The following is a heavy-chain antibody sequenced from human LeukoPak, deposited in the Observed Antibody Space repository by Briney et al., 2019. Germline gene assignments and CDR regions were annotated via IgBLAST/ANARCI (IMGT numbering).Heavy chain of an antibody. D-gene: IGHD3-3*01. CDR2: TYYRSQQWHS. J-gene: IGHJ4*02. CDR1: GGSVSSNGAS. CDR3: GRETDFGVVTN. Sequence: SQTLSLTCAISGGSVSSNGASWNWIRQSPSRGLEWLGRTYYRSQQWHSDYAPSVKGRITLTPDTSKNQFSLQLNSMTPEDTTVYYCGRETDFGVVTNWGQGALVTVSS. V-gene: IGHV6-1*01.